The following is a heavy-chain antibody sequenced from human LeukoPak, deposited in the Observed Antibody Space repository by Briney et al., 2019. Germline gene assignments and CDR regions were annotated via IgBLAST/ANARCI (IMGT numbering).Heavy chain of an antibody. D-gene: IGHD6-13*01. J-gene: IGHJ4*02. CDR2: ISGSGGST. V-gene: IGHV3-23*01. CDR1: GFTFSSYA. Sequence: GGSLRLSCAASGFTFSSYAMSWVRQAPGKGLEWVSAISGSGGSTYYADSVKGRFTISRDNSKNTLYLHMNSLRAEDTAVYYCAKDRRSWPYYFDYWGQGTLVTVSS. CDR3: AKDRRSWPYYFDY.